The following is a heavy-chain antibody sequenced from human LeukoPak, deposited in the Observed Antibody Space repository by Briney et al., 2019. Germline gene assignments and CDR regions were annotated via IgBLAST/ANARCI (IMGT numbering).Heavy chain of an antibody. CDR1: GFTVSSNY. J-gene: IGHJ4*02. CDR3: AKEGLGATKGDYFDY. CDR2: ISKSGDET. V-gene: IGHV3-23*01. D-gene: IGHD1-26*01. Sequence: GGSLRLSCAASGFTVSSNYMSWVRQAPGKGLEWVSAISKSGDETYYADSVKGRFTISRDNSKNTLYLQMNSLRAEDTAVYYCAKEGLGATKGDYFDYWGQGTLVTVSS.